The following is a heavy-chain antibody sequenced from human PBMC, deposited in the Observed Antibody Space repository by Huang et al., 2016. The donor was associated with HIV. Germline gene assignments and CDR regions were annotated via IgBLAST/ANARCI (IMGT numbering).Heavy chain of an antibody. CDR1: GFPFNNHA. V-gene: IGHV3-30-3*01. J-gene: IGHJ3*02. D-gene: IGHD5-18*01. CDR3: ARAKDTWDAYDI. CDR2: ISNEGSKN. Sequence: QVQLVESGGGVVQPGRSLILSCAASGFPFNNHAMHWVRQAPGKGLDWVAVISNEGSKNYYADSVKGRFTISRDSSKSTPFLHMTSLRTEDTAVYYCARAKDTWDAYDIWGQGTMVIVSS.